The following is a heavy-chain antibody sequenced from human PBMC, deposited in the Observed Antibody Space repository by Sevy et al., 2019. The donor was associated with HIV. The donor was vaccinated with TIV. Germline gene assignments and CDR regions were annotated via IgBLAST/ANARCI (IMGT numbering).Heavy chain of an antibody. CDR2: IETAGNT. Sequence: GGSLRLSCATSGFTFSSYDMHWVRQPPGKGLEWVSAIETAGNTHYSDSVKGRFTVSRENAKNSLVLQMNSLTDVDSAVYFCARVLRTSSGWFHFDYWGQGALVTVSS. D-gene: IGHD6-19*01. CDR3: ARVLRTSSGWFHFDY. J-gene: IGHJ4*02. V-gene: IGHV3-13*01. CDR1: GFTFSSYD.